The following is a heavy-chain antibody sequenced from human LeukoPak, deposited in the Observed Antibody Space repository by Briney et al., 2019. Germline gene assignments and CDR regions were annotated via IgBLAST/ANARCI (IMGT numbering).Heavy chain of an antibody. J-gene: IGHJ4*02. D-gene: IGHD3-10*01. CDR2: ISSRSSTI. CDR3: ARSSRGDYFDY. Sequence: GGSLGLSCAASGFTFSSYAMSWVRQAPGKGLEWVSYISSRSSTIYYADSVKGRFTISRDNAKNSLYLQMNSLRAEDTAVYYCARSSRGDYFDYWGQGTLVTVSS. V-gene: IGHV3-48*01. CDR1: GFTFSSYA.